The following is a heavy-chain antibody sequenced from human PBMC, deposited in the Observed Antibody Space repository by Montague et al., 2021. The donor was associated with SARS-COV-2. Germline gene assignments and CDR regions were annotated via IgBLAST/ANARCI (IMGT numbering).Heavy chain of an antibody. CDR2: IFHSGAA. CDR3: ARDFVAAVPDRFDS. V-gene: IGHV4/OR15-8*02. D-gene: IGHD6-13*01. Sequence: SETLSLTCAVSGGFISSSNWWSWVRQPPGKGLEWIGEIFHSGAASYNPSLKSRLTIPMDKSKNEFSLELNSVTAADTAMYYCARDFVAAVPDRFDSWGQGVLVTVSS. CDR1: GGFISSSNW. J-gene: IGHJ4*02.